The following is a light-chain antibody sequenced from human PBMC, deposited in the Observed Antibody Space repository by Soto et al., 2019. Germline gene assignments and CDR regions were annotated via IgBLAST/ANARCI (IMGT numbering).Light chain of an antibody. J-gene: IGKJ3*01. V-gene: IGKV3-11*01. CDR2: DVS. Sequence: EMVLTQSPGTLSLSPGERATLSCRASQSVSTSLAWYQQKPGQAPRLLIYDVSNRAPGVPARFSGSGSGTDFSLPTSSLEPEDFAVYYCQQSTDCPPFTFGPGTKVDIK. CDR3: QQSTDCPPFT. CDR1: QSVSTS.